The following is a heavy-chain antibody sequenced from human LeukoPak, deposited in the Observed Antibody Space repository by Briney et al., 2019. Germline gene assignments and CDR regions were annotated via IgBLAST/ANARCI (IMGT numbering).Heavy chain of an antibody. CDR2: IYPGDSDT. V-gene: IGHV5-51*01. J-gene: IGHJ1*01. CDR3: ARPIGACSSASCYFQH. Sequence: GESLKISCKGSGYTFSNYWIAWVRQMPGKGLEWMGIIYPGDSDTRYSPSFEGQVTFSADKSTSIAFLQWSSLKASDTAMYYCARPIGACSSASCYFQHWGQGTLVTVSS. D-gene: IGHD2-2*01. CDR1: GYTFSNYW.